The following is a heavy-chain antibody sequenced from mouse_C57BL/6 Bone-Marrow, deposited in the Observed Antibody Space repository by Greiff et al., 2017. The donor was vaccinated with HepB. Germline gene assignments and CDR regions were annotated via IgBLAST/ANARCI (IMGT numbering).Heavy chain of an antibody. D-gene: IGHD2-3*01. Sequence: QVQLQQSGAELVRPGASVKLSCKASGYTFTDYYINWVKQRPGQGLEWIARIYPGSGNTYYNEKFKGKATLTAEKSSSTAYMQLSSLTSEDSAVYFCARWLLREGYFDVWGTGTTVTVSS. CDR1: GYTFTDYY. CDR2: IYPGSGNT. J-gene: IGHJ1*03. V-gene: IGHV1-76*01. CDR3: ARWLLREGYFDV.